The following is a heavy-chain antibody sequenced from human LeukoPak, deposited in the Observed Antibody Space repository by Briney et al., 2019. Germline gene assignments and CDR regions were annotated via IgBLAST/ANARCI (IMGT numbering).Heavy chain of an antibody. CDR3: AKGYSSGWGPFDY. D-gene: IGHD6-19*01. Sequence: GRSLRLSCAASGFTLDDYAMHWVRQAPGKGLEWVSGISWNSGSIGYADSVKGRFTISRDNAKNSLYLQMNSLRAEDMALYYCAKGYSSGWGPFDYWGQGTLVTVSS. CDR2: ISWNSGSI. V-gene: IGHV3-9*03. CDR1: GFTLDDYA. J-gene: IGHJ4*02.